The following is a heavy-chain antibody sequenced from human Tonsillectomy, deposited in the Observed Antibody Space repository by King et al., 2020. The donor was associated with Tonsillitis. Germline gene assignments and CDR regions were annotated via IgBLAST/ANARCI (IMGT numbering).Heavy chain of an antibody. CDR3: ARGVVPAPGHNWFDP. Sequence: QLVQSGAEVKKPGASVKVSCKASGYTFTSYDMNWVRQATGQGLEWLGWVNPNSGNTGYAQKFQGRVTMTRNTSISTAYMELSSLRSEDTAVYYCARGVVPAPGHNWFDPWGQGTLVTVSS. D-gene: IGHD2-2*01. CDR1: GYTFTSYD. V-gene: IGHV1-8*01. J-gene: IGHJ5*02. CDR2: VNPNSGNT.